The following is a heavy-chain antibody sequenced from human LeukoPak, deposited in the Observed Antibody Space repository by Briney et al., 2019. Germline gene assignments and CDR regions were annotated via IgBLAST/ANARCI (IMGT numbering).Heavy chain of an antibody. Sequence: SVKVSCKASGGTFSSYAISWVRQAPGQGLEWMGGIIPIFGTANYAQKFQGRVTITTDESTSTAYMELSSLRSEGTAVYYCARGSIAARPYYYYYYMDVWGKGTTVTVSS. CDR2: IIPIFGTA. V-gene: IGHV1-69*05. J-gene: IGHJ6*03. CDR1: GGTFSSYA. D-gene: IGHD6-6*01. CDR3: ARGSIAARPYYYYYYMDV.